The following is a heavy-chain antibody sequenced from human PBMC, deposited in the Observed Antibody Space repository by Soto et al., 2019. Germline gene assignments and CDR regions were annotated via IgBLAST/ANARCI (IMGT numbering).Heavy chain of an antibody. J-gene: IGHJ3*02. V-gene: IGHV4-39*01. Sequence: SETLSLTCTVSGGSISSSSYYWGWIRQPPGKGLEWIGSIYYSGSTYYNPSLKSRVTISVDTSKNQFSLKLSSVTAADTAVYYCARHGYGGLLIWAFDIWGQGTXVTVSS. CDR3: ARHGYGGLLIWAFDI. D-gene: IGHD4-17*01. CDR1: GGSISSSSYY. CDR2: IYYSGST.